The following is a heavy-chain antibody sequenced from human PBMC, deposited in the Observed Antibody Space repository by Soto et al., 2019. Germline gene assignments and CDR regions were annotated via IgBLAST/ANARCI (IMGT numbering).Heavy chain of an antibody. CDR3: ARIRSSWRDIDY. J-gene: IGHJ4*02. V-gene: IGHV4-59*01. CDR1: GGSISSYY. CDR2: IYYSGST. D-gene: IGHD2-15*01. Sequence: PSETLSLTCTVSGGSISSYYWSWIRQPPGKGLEWIGYIYYSGSTNYNPSLKSRVTISVDTSKNQFSLRLSSVTAADTAVYYCARIRSSWRDIDYWGQGTLVAVSS.